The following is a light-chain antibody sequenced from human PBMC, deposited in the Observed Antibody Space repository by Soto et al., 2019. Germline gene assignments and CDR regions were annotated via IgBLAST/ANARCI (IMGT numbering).Light chain of an antibody. CDR1: QSVSSN. Sequence: EIVMTQSPATLSVSPGERATLSCRASQSVSSNLAWYQQKPGQAPRLLIYGASSRATGIPDRFSGSGSGTDFTLTISRLEPEDVTVYYCQQYGSSLRTFGQGTKVDIK. V-gene: IGKV3-20*01. CDR3: QQYGSSLRT. J-gene: IGKJ1*01. CDR2: GAS.